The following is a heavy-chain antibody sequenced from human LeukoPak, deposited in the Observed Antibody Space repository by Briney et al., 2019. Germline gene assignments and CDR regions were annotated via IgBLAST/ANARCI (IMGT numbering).Heavy chain of an antibody. CDR2: IYSGGST. J-gene: IGHJ4*02. CDR3: AAEKPGTGTFLDY. V-gene: IGHV3-53*01. Sequence: GGSLRLSCAASGFTASSDYMSWVRQAPGKGLEWVSVIYSGGSTDYADSVRGRFTISRDKSNNTLYLQMNSLRAEDTAVYFCAAEKPGTGTFLDYWGLGTLVTVSS. D-gene: IGHD1-1*01. CDR1: GFTASSDY.